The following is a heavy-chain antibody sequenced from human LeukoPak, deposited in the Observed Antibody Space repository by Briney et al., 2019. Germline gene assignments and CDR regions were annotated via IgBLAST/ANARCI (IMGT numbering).Heavy chain of an antibody. Sequence: TGRSLTLSCAASGITFGSYWMDWVRHAPGKGLVWVSRITSDGSNTNYADSVKGRFTISRDNAKNTLYLHMNSLRAEGTGVYYCARGGRIQLERRGYFDYWGQGTLVTVSS. D-gene: IGHD1-1*01. V-gene: IGHV3-74*01. CDR3: ARGGRIQLERRGYFDY. CDR2: ITSDGSNT. J-gene: IGHJ4*02. CDR1: GITFGSYW.